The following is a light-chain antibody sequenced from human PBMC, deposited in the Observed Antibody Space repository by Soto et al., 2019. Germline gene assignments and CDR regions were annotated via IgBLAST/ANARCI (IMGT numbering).Light chain of an antibody. Sequence: DVHMTQSPSTLSASVGDRVTITCRSSASIATWLAWYQQKPGQAPKLLIYDASRLESGVPSRFSGGGSGTEFTLTISGLQPEDFATYYCHQYNSYFGPGTKLEI. CDR3: HQYNSY. J-gene: IGKJ2*01. CDR2: DAS. CDR1: ASIATW. V-gene: IGKV1-5*01.